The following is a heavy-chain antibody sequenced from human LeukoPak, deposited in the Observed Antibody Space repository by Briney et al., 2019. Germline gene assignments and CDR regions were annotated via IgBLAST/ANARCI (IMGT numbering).Heavy chain of an antibody. J-gene: IGHJ4*02. Sequence: TGGSLRLSCEASGFTFSIYEVNWVRQAPGKGLEWVSSISSSSSYIYYADSVKGRFTISRDNAKNSLYLQMNSLRAEDTAVYYCARDNYGDYEEEFDYWGQGTLVTVSS. CDR3: ARDNYGDYEEEFDY. CDR2: ISSSSSYI. D-gene: IGHD4-17*01. V-gene: IGHV3-21*01. CDR1: GFTFSIYE.